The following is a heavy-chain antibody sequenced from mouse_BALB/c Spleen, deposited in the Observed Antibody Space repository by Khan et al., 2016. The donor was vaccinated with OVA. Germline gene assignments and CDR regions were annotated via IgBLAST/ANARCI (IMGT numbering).Heavy chain of an antibody. D-gene: IGHD2-14*01. V-gene: IGHV3-2*02. CDR1: GYSITSDYA. J-gene: IGHJ3*01. Sequence: EVELVESGPGLVKPSQSLSLTCTVTGYSITSDYAWNWIRQFPGNELEWMGYINYSGSTSYHPSLKSRISITRDTSKNQFFLQLNSVTTEDTATYYCARGVRLTYWGQGTLVTVSA. CDR2: INYSGST. CDR3: ARGVRLTY.